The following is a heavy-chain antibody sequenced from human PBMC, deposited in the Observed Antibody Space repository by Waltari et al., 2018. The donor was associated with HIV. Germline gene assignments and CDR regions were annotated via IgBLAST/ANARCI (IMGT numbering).Heavy chain of an antibody. J-gene: IGHJ4*02. V-gene: IGHV3-48*04. D-gene: IGHD3-10*01. Sequence: EVQLVESGGGLVQPGGSLRLSCSASGFTFSSYSMNWVRQAPGKGLEWVAYISSSISTIYYADSVKGRFTISRDNAKNSVYLQMNSLRAEDMAVYYCARDSTTRVRDLDYWGQGTLVTVSS. CDR2: ISSSISTI. CDR1: GFTFSSYS. CDR3: ARDSTTRVRDLDY.